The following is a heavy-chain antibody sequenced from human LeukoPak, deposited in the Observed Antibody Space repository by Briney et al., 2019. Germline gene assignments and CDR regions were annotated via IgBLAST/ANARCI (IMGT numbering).Heavy chain of an antibody. Sequence: GGSLRLSWAASGFTFSNYDMYWVRQSPGKGLEWLSLIWSDGKIEQYAASVEGRITISRDNSKNTVYLQMNSLRGEDTAVYYCAKDPCTATRGFHTDVWGKGTRVTVSS. CDR1: GFTFSNYD. J-gene: IGHJ6*03. V-gene: IGHV3-30*02. CDR2: IWSDGKIE. CDR3: AKDPCTATRGFHTDV. D-gene: IGHD2-8*01.